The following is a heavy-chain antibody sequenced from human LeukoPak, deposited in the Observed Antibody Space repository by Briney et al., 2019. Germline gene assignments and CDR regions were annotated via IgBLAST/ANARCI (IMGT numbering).Heavy chain of an antibody. CDR1: GFTFSDYY. Sequence: GGSLRLSCAASGFTFSDYYMSWIRQAPGKGLEWVSYISSSGSTIYYADSVKGRFTISRDNAKNSLYLQMNSLRAEDTAVYYCARYHITMIEGDAFDIWGQGTMVTVSS. CDR2: ISSSGSTI. CDR3: ARYHITMIEGDAFDI. J-gene: IGHJ3*02. V-gene: IGHV3-11*01. D-gene: IGHD3-22*01.